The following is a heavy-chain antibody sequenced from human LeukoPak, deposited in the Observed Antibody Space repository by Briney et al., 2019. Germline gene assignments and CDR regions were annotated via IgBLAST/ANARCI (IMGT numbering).Heavy chain of an antibody. Sequence: SETLSLTCTVSGYSISSGYYWGWIRQPPGKGLEWIGSIYHSGSTYYNPSLKSRVTISVETSKNQFSLKLSSVTAADTAVYYCARGGPYYYDSSGYQGPWFDPWGQGTLVTVSS. CDR2: IYHSGST. CDR3: ARGGPYYYDSSGYQGPWFDP. D-gene: IGHD3-22*01. CDR1: GYSISSGYY. V-gene: IGHV4-38-2*02. J-gene: IGHJ5*02.